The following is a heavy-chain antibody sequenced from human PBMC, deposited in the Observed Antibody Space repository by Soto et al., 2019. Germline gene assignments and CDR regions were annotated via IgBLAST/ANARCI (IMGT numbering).Heavy chain of an antibody. CDR3: ARWGTTGGFDL. J-gene: IGHJ4*02. CDR2: TSYDGNNK. CDR1: GFRFKSFV. D-gene: IGHD3-16*01. V-gene: IGHV3-30*19. Sequence: ESGGGVVQPGTSLRLSCAASGFRFKSFVMHWVRQAPGKGLDWVAFTSYDGNNKDYGDSVKGRFTVSRDNSQNTLHLQMDFLRPEDTALYHCARWGTTGGFDLWGQGTLVSVSS.